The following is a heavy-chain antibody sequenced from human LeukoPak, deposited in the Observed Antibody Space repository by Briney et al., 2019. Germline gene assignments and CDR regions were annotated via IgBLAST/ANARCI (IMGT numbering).Heavy chain of an antibody. CDR1: GGTFSSYA. Sequence: ASVKVSCKASGGTFSSYAISWVRQAPGQGLEWMGGIIPIFGTANYAQKFQGRVTITADESTSTAYMELSSLRSEDTAVYYCASSSSSLGYYCYYMDVWGKGTTVTVSS. J-gene: IGHJ6*03. D-gene: IGHD6-6*01. V-gene: IGHV1-69*01. CDR2: IIPIFGTA. CDR3: ASSSSSLGYYCYYMDV.